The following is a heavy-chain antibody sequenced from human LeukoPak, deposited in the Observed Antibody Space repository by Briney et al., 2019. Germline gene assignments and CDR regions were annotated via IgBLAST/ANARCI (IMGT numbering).Heavy chain of an antibody. D-gene: IGHD1-26*01. CDR2: IYYSGST. V-gene: IGHV4-59*01. CDR1: GGSISSYY. J-gene: IGHJ4*02. Sequence: SETLSLTCTVSGGSISSYYWSWIRQPPGKGLEWIGYIYYSGSTNYNPSLKSRVTISVDTPKTQFSLRLSSVTAADTAVYYCARELVGHFDYWGQATLVTVSS. CDR3: ARELVGHFDY.